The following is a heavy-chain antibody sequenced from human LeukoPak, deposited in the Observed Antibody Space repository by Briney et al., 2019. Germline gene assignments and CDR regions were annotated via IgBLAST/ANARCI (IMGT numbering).Heavy chain of an antibody. Sequence: PSETLSLTCTVSGGSISSSSYYWGWIRQPPGKGLEWIGSIYYSGSTYYNPSLKSRVTISVDTSENQFSLKLSSVTAADTAVYYCARDGPSPIFAYCSGGSCYLGPFDYWGQGTLVTVSS. CDR1: GGSISSSSYY. CDR3: ARDGPSPIFAYCSGGSCYLGPFDY. V-gene: IGHV4-39*07. J-gene: IGHJ4*02. CDR2: IYYSGST. D-gene: IGHD2-15*01.